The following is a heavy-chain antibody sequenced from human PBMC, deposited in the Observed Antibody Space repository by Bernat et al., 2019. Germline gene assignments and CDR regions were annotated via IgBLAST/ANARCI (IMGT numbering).Heavy chain of an antibody. V-gene: IGHV4-39*02. D-gene: IGHD6-13*01. CDR3: PRRHSSSWSRFDF. J-gene: IGHJ4*02. CDR2: IYYSGST. CDR1: GGSISSSSYY. Sequence: QLQLQESGTGLVKPSETLSLTCTVSGGSISSSSYYWGWIRQPPGKGLEWIGSIYYSGSTYYNPSLKSRVTISVSTSHTPFSLTLISVAAAATALDSCPRRHSSSWSRFDFWGQGTLVTVSS.